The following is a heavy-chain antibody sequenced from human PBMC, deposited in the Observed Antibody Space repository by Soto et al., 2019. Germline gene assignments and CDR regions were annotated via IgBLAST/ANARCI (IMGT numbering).Heavy chain of an antibody. CDR2: IFHTGRT. D-gene: IGHD5-12*01. Sequence: QVQLQQSGPGLVEPSGTLSLTCAVSGASISNNNWWNWVRQPPGKGLEWIGEIFHTGRTNYNPSLRSRGTILFDKSKNQFSLRLSSVTAADTAVYYCATNPTIGFPGYDVDHWGQGALVTVSS. J-gene: IGHJ4*02. CDR3: ATNPTIGFPGYDVDH. CDR1: GASISNNNW. V-gene: IGHV4-4*02.